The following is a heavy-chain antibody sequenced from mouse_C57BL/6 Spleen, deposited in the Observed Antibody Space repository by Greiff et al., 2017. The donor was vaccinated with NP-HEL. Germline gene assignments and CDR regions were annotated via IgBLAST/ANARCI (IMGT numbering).Heavy chain of an antibody. V-gene: IGHV1-85*01. J-gene: IGHJ1*03. D-gene: IGHD1-1*01. Sequence: QVQLQQSGPELVKPGASVKLSCKASGYTFTSYDINWVKQRPGQGLEWIGRIYPSDGSTKYNEKFKGKATLTVDTSSSTAYMELRSLTSEDSAVYFCARYHGSSSYWYFDVWGTGTTVTVSA. CDR3: ARYHGSSSYWYFDV. CDR2: IYPSDGST. CDR1: GYTFTSYD.